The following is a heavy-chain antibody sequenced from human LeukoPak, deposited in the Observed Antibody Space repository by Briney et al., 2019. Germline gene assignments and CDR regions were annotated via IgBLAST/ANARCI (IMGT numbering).Heavy chain of an antibody. V-gene: IGHV4-38-2*01. CDR2: IYHSGST. D-gene: IGHD2-15*01. Sequence: SETLSLTCAVSGYSISSGYYWGWIRQPPGKGLEWIGSIYHSGSTYYNPSLKSRVTISVDTSKYQFSLKLSSVTAADTAVYYCARRVGYCSGGSCYSSGLNWFDPWGQGTLVTVSS. CDR1: GYSISSGYY. J-gene: IGHJ5*02. CDR3: ARRVGYCSGGSCYSSGLNWFDP.